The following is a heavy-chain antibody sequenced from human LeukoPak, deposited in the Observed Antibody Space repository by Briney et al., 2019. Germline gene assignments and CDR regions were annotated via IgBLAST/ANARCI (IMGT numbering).Heavy chain of an antibody. D-gene: IGHD3-9*01. V-gene: IGHV3-23*01. Sequence: PGGSLRLSCAASGFTFSSYAVSWVRQAPGVGLEWFSTISGRGGSTFYADSVKGRFTISRDNSKNTLYLQMNSLRADDTAVYYCAKGYYDILTDYFHNWFNPWGQGTLVIVSS. CDR2: ISGRGGST. CDR3: AKGYYDILTDYFHNWFNP. J-gene: IGHJ5*02. CDR1: GFTFSSYA.